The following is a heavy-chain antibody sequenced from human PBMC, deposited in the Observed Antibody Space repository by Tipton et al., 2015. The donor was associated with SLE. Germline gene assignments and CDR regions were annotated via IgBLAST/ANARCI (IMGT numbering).Heavy chain of an antibody. V-gene: IGHV4-30-2*01. D-gene: IGHD3-3*01. J-gene: IGHJ4*02. CDR1: GGSISSGGYS. CDR3: SRVCSLGVFWSGYFDY. Sequence: TLSLTCAVSGGSISSGGYSWSWIRQPPGKGLELIGYIFHSGSTYYNPSLKSRVTISVDRSKNQFSLRLSSVTAADTAVYYCSRVCSLGVFWSGYFDYWGQGTLVTVSS. CDR2: IFHSGST.